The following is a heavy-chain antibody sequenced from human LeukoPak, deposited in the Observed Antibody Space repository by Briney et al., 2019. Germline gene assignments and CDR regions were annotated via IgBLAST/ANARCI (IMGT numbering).Heavy chain of an antibody. D-gene: IGHD4-17*01. Sequence: GGSLRLSCAASGFTFSSYWMSWARQAPGKGLEWVASIKQGGSEKYYVDSVKGRFTISRDNAKNSLYLQMNSLRAEDTALYYCARAPGEGWFDPWGQGTLVTVSS. CDR2: IKQGGSEK. J-gene: IGHJ5*02. V-gene: IGHV3-7*01. CDR3: ARAPGEGWFDP. CDR1: GFTFSSYW.